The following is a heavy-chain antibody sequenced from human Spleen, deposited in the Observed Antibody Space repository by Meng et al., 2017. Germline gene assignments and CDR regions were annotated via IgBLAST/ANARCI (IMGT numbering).Heavy chain of an antibody. V-gene: IGHV4-34*01. CDR2: NNHSGNT. Sequence: LKPSQTPHRPSFLSGVSVSEYYWSWIRQPPKNGLECIEENNHSGNTNYNPSRKSRVTISVDTSKNQFSLRLSSVTAADTAVYYCARSIAAVPFDYWGQGALVTVSS. CDR3: ARSIAAVPFDY. J-gene: IGHJ4*02. CDR1: GVSVSEYY. D-gene: IGHD6-13*01.